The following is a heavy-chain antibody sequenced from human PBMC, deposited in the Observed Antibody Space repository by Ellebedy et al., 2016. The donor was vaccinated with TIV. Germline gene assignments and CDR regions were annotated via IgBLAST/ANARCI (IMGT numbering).Heavy chain of an antibody. J-gene: IGHJ2*01. CDR1: GGTFSTYA. CDR2: IIPIPDIT. CDR3: ARDDYSNSDYWYFDL. D-gene: IGHD4-11*01. Sequence: AASVKVSCKASGGTFSTYAISWVRQAPGQGLEWIGRIIPIPDITDYAQRFQGSVTITADKSTSTAYMELSSLRSEDTAVYYCARDDYSNSDYWYFDLWGRGTLVTVSS. V-gene: IGHV1-69*04.